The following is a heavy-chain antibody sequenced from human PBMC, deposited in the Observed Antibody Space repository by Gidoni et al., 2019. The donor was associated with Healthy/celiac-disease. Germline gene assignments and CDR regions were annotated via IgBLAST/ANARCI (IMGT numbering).Heavy chain of an antibody. CDR1: GFTFRDYY. CDR2: ISSSGSTI. Sequence: QVQLVESGGGLVKPGGSLRLSCDASGFTFRDYYMSWIRQAPGKGLECVSYISSSGSTIYYADSVKGRFTISRDNAKNALYLQMNSLRAEDTAVYYCARDSPNYYDSSGYPDAFDIWGQGTMVTVSS. CDR3: ARDSPNYYDSSGYPDAFDI. J-gene: IGHJ3*02. D-gene: IGHD3-22*01. V-gene: IGHV3-11*01.